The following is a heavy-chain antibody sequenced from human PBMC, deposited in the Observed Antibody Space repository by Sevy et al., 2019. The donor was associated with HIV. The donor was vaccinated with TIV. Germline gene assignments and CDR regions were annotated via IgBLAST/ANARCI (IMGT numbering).Heavy chain of an antibody. CDR3: ARVKSGSGWYYALSYFDY. D-gene: IGHD6-19*01. CDR1: GFTFSSYW. CDR2: IKQDGSEK. Sequence: GGYLRLSCAASGFTFSSYWMSWVRQAPGKGLEWVANIKQDGSEKYYVDSVKGRFTISRDNAKNSLYLQMNSLRAEDTAVYYCARVKSGSGWYYALSYFDYWGQGTLVTVSS. J-gene: IGHJ4*02. V-gene: IGHV3-7*01.